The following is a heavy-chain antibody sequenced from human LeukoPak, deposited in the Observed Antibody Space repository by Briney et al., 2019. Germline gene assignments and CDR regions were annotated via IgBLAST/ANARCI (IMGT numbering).Heavy chain of an antibody. CDR1: RFTFSSYA. CDR2: ISSNGGTT. Sequence: GGSLRLSCSAPRFTFSSYAMHWVRQAPGKGLEYVSTISSNGGTTYYADPVKGRFTISRDNSKNTLYLQMSSLRAEDTAVYYCVRGAYSSGWFLGYFDYWGQGTLVTVSS. D-gene: IGHD6-19*01. V-gene: IGHV3-64D*06. J-gene: IGHJ4*02. CDR3: VRGAYSSGWFLGYFDY.